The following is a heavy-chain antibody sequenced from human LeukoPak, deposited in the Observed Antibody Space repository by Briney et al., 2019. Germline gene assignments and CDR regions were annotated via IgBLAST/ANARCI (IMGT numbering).Heavy chain of an antibody. CDR1: GGSISSSSYY. Sequence: SETLSLTCTVSGGSISSSSYYWGWIRQPPGKGLEWIGSIYYSGSTYYNPSLKSRVTISVDTSKNQFSLKLSSVTAADTAVYYCARASQTNKIQLWLTHYYYYMDVWGKGTTVTVSS. J-gene: IGHJ6*03. CDR3: ARASQTNKIQLWLTHYYYYMDV. V-gene: IGHV4-39*07. CDR2: IYYSGST. D-gene: IGHD5-18*01.